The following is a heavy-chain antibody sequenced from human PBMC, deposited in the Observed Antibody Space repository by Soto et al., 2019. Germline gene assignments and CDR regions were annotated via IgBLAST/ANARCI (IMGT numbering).Heavy chain of an antibody. J-gene: IGHJ6*02. D-gene: IGHD5-12*01. V-gene: IGHV1-69*13. CDR2: IIPIFGTA. Sequence: SVKVSCKASGGTFSSYAISWVRQVPGQGLEWMGGIIPIFGTANYAQKFQGRVTITADESTGTAYMELSSLRSEDTAVYYCAGESRDGYNYRPRYYYGMDVWGQGTTVTVSS. CDR1: GGTFSSYA. CDR3: AGESRDGYNYRPRYYYGMDV.